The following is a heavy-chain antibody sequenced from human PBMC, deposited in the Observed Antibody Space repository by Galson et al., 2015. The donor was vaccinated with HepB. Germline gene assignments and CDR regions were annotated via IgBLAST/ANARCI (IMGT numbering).Heavy chain of an antibody. V-gene: IGHV1-46*03. CDR1: GYTFTSYY. J-gene: IGHJ6*02. CDR3: ARGVTMVRGVISTYYYYGMDV. CDR2: INPSGGST. D-gene: IGHD3-10*01. Sequence: SVKVSCKASGYTFTSYYMHWVRQAPGQGLEWMGIINPSGGSTSYAQKFQGRVTMTRDTSTSTVYMELSSLRSEDTAVYYCARGVTMVRGVISTYYYYGMDVWGQGTTVTVSS.